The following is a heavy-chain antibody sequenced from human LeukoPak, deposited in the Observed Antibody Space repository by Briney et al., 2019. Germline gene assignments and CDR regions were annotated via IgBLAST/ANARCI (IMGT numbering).Heavy chain of an antibody. CDR1: GYTLTELS. D-gene: IGHD4-17*01. J-gene: IGHJ4*02. V-gene: IGHV1-24*01. CDR3: ATDIYGDCSFDY. CDR2: FDPEDGET. Sequence: ASVKVSCKVSGYTLTELSMHWVRQAPGKGLEWMGGFDPEDGETIYAQKFQGRVTMTEDTSTDTAYMELSSLRSEDTAVYYCATDIYGDCSFDYWGQGTLVTVSS.